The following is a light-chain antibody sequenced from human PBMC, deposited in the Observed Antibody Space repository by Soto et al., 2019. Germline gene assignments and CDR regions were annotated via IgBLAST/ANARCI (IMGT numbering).Light chain of an antibody. CDR1: QSVSGD. CDR2: GPS. CDR3: QQYKSWPIT. Sequence: EIVMMQSPATLSVSPGERATLSCRASQSVSGDLAWYQQKPGQAPRLLIYGPSSRATGIPARFSGSGSGTEFTLTISGLQSEDFAIYFCQQYKSWPITFGQGTRLEIK. V-gene: IGKV3-15*01. J-gene: IGKJ5*01.